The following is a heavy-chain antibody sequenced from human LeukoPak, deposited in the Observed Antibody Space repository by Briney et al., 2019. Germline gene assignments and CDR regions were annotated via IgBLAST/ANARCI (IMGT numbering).Heavy chain of an antibody. J-gene: IGHJ3*02. CDR3: ARPPVAATRVDAFDI. Sequence: SETLSLTCAVSGYSITSGYYWGWIRQPAGERLEWSGSIYHSGSTYYKPSLKSRVTITIDPSTNQFSLKLSCLTAADTAVYYCARPPVAATRVDAFDIWGQGTMVTVSS. D-gene: IGHD6-19*01. V-gene: IGHV4-38-2*01. CDR1: GYSITSGYY. CDR2: IYHSGST.